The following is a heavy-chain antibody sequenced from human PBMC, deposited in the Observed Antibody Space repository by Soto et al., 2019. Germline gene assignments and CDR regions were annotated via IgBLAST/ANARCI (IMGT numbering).Heavy chain of an antibody. V-gene: IGHV1-3*01. CDR3: ARDDSGFSGSHHIDYFNY. CDR2: INGGNGNT. CDR1: GNTVPNYA. D-gene: IGHD1-26*01. J-gene: IGHJ4*02. Sequence: ASVKVSCKASGNTVPNYAIHWVRQAPGQRLEWMGWINGGNGNTYFSEHFRGRVTFTRDTSAGTVYMQLSSLTSEDTAVYYCARDDSGFSGSHHIDYFNYWGQGALVTVSS.